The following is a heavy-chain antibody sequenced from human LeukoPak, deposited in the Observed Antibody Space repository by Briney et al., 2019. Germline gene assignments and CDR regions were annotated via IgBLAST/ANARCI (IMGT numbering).Heavy chain of an antibody. V-gene: IGHV3-11*04. CDR1: GFTFSDYY. CDR3: ARDLGQYYDTSDNWFDP. D-gene: IGHD3-22*01. CDR2: ISSRGSTI. J-gene: IGHJ5*02. Sequence: GGSLRLSCAGSGFTFSDYYMTWIRQAPGKGLEWVSYISSRGSTIYYADSVKGRFTISRDNSKNTLNLQMNSLRAEDTAVYYCARDLGQYYDTSDNWFDPWGQGTLVTVSS.